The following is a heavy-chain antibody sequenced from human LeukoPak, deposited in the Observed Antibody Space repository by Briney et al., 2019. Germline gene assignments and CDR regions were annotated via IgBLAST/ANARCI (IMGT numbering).Heavy chain of an antibody. J-gene: IGHJ4*02. D-gene: IGHD3-10*01. Sequence: PGGSLRLSCAASGFTLSSYAMSWVRQAPGKGLEWVSAISGSGGSTYYADSVKGRFTISRDNSKHTLYLQMNRLRAEDTAVYYCAKPRAGRDYYGSGSYYKPDLSFDYWGQGTLVTVSS. CDR2: ISGSGGST. CDR1: GFTLSSYA. CDR3: AKPRAGRDYYGSGSYYKPDLSFDY. V-gene: IGHV3-23*01.